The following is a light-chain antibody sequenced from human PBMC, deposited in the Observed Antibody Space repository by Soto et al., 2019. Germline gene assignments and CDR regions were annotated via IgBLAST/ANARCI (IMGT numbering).Light chain of an antibody. CDR3: CSYAGSYSWI. J-gene: IGLJ2*01. Sequence: QSVLTPPPSVSGSPGQSVTISCTGTSSDVGGYNRVSWYQQPPGTAPKLIIYDVTKRPSGVPDRFSGSKSGNTASLTISGLQAEDEADYYCCSYAGSYSWIFGGGTKVTVL. CDR1: SSDVGGYNR. V-gene: IGLV2-11*01. CDR2: DVT.